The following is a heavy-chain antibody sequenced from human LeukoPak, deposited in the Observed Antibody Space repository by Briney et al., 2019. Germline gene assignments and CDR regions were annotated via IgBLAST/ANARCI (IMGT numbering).Heavy chain of an antibody. V-gene: IGHV3-7*01. J-gene: IGHJ6*03. D-gene: IGHD1-1*01. CDR1: GFTFSSYW. CDR3: ASPPRNWNDGHYQYMDV. CDR2: INQDGSDK. Sequence: HPGGSLRLSCAASGFTFSSYWMNWVRQAPGKGLEWVANINQDGSDKNYVDSVKGRFTISRDNAKNSLYLQMNSLRVEDTAVYYCASPPRNWNDGHYQYMDVWGKGTTVTVSS.